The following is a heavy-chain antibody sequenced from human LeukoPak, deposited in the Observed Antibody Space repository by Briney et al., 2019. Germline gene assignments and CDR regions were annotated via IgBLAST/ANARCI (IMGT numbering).Heavy chain of an antibody. J-gene: IGHJ3*02. CDR1: GGSFSGYY. V-gene: IGHV4-34*01. CDR2: INHSGST. Sequence: PSETLSLTCAVYGGSFSGYYWSWIRQPPGKGLEWIGEINHSGSTNYNPSLKSRVTISVDTSKNQFSLKLSSVTAADTAVYYCARGFSLGDAFDIWGQGTMVTVSS. D-gene: IGHD3-16*01. CDR3: ARGFSLGDAFDI.